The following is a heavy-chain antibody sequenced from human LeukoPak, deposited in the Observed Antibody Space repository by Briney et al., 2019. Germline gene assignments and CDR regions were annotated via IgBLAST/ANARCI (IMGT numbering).Heavy chain of an antibody. Sequence: GGSLRLSCAASGFTFSTNAMHWVRQAPGKGLDWVAIISYDGSDKYYADSVKGRFTISRDNSKNTLELQMNSLRTEDTAVYYCAKDQGIQLGIDYWGQGSLVTVSS. V-gene: IGHV3-30*18. CDR3: AKDQGIQLGIDY. J-gene: IGHJ4*02. CDR1: GFTFSTNA. D-gene: IGHD5-18*01. CDR2: ISYDGSDK.